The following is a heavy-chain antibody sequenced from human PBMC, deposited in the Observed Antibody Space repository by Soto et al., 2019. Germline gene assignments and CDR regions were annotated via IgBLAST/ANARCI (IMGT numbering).Heavy chain of an antibody. J-gene: IGHJ4*02. CDR3: TKDRDYHATTIGY. CDR2: TSYDGINT. Sequence: LRLSCAASGFTFSSYAMHWVRRAPGKGLQWLAMTSYDGINTYYADSVKGRFTISRDNSKNMLYLQMNSLRAEDTAVYFCTKDRDYHATTIGYWGQGTLVTVSS. V-gene: IGHV3-30*18. D-gene: IGHD1-1*01. CDR1: GFTFSSYA.